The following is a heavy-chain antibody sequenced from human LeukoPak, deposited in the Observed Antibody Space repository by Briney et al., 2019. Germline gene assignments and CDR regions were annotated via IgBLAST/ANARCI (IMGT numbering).Heavy chain of an antibody. J-gene: IGHJ3*01. CDR1: GHTFSISW. CDR2: IYVGDSDT. Sequence: GESLKISCKGSGHTFSISWIGWVRQKPGEGLEWMGIIYVGDSDTRYNPSFQGQVTISADRSTSTAYLQWSSLKSSDTAIYYCARCGHYDAYRVWGQGTLVSVSS. CDR3: ARCGHYDAYRV. V-gene: IGHV5-51*01. D-gene: IGHD2-21*02.